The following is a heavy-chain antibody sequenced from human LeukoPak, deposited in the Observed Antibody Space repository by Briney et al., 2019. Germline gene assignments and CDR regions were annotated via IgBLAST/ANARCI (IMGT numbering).Heavy chain of an antibody. CDR1: GYSFTSYW. CDR2: IYPGDSDT. D-gene: IGHD5-24*01. J-gene: IGHJ4*02. CDR3: ATLGGDGYNYGYFDY. Sequence: GESLKISCKGSGYSFTSYWVGWVRQMPGKGLEWMGIIYPGDSDTRYSPSFQGQVTISADKSISTAYLQWSSLKASDTAMYYCATLGGDGYNYGYFDYWGQGTLVTVSS. V-gene: IGHV5-51*01.